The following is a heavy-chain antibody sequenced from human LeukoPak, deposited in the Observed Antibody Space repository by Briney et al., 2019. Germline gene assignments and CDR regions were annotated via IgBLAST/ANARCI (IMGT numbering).Heavy chain of an antibody. D-gene: IGHD1-26*01. CDR3: AAWRIVGATILDY. V-gene: IGHV1-24*01. CDR1: GYIFTDYY. J-gene: IGHJ4*02. CDR2: FDPEDGET. Sequence: GASVKVSCKASGYIFTDYYMHWVRQAPGKGLEWMGGFDPEDGETIYAQKFQGRVTMTEDTSTDTAYMELSSLRSEDTAVYYCAAWRIVGATILDYWGQGTLVTVSS.